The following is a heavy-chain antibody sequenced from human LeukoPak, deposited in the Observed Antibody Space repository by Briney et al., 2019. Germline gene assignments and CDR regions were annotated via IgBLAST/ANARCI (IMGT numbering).Heavy chain of an antibody. CDR1: GFTFSSYA. CDR3: ARDAGPDGYNLPFDY. J-gene: IGHJ4*02. Sequence: GSLRLSCAASGFTFSSYAMSWVRQAPGKGLEWVSAISGSGGSTYYADSVKGRFTISRDNAKNSLYLQMNSLRAEDTAVYYCARDAGPDGYNLPFDYWGQGTLVTVSS. CDR2: ISGSGGST. D-gene: IGHD5-24*01. V-gene: IGHV3-23*01.